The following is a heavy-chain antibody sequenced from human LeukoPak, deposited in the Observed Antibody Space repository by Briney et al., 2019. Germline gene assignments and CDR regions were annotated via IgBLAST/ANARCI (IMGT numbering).Heavy chain of an antibody. CDR1: GGSISSYY. D-gene: IGHD3-10*02. CDR3: ARDVPVGYFFDY. CDR2: IYYSGST. J-gene: IGHJ4*02. V-gene: IGHV4-59*01. Sequence: SETLSLTCTVSGGSISSYYWSWIRRPPGKELEWIGYIYYSGSTNYNPSLKSRVTISVDTSKNQFSLKLSSVTAADTAVYYCARDVPVGYFFDYWGQGTLVTVSS.